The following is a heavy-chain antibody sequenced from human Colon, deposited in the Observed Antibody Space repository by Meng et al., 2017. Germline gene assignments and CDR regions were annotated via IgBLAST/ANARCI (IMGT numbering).Heavy chain of an antibody. CDR3: ARARITMVRGVIIYYYGMDV. CDR1: GGSMTTSNYY. J-gene: IGHJ6*02. V-gene: IGHV4-39*07. D-gene: IGHD3-10*01. Sequence: SETLSLTCTVSGGSMTTSNYYWAWIRQPPGKGLQWIGYVYYKGSTDYSPSLSGRVTMSVDTSKNQFSLKLNSVTAADTAVYYCARARITMVRGVIIYYYGMDVWGQGTTVTVSS. CDR2: VYYKGST.